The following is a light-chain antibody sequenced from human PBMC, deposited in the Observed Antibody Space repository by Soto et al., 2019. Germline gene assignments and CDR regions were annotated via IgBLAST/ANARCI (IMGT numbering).Light chain of an antibody. CDR3: QQYNSNPLT. Sequence: DIQMTQSPSTLSASVGDRVTITCRASQSISSWLAWYRQKPGKAPNLLIYKASSLESGVPSRFSGSGSGTEFSLTITSLQPDDFATYYCQQYNSNPLTFGGGTKVEIK. CDR1: QSISSW. V-gene: IGKV1-5*03. J-gene: IGKJ4*01. CDR2: KAS.